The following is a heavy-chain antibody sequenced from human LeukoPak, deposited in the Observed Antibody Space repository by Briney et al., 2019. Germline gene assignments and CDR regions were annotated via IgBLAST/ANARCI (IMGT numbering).Heavy chain of an antibody. J-gene: IGHJ3*02. Sequence: PSETLSLTCTVSSGSISSHYWSWIRQPPGKGLEWIGYIYYSGSTDYNPSLKSRVTISVDTSKNQFSLKLSSVTAADTAVYYCARIRLLGAFDIWGQGTMVTVSS. CDR1: SGSISSHY. CDR2: IYYSGST. D-gene: IGHD7-27*01. V-gene: IGHV4-59*11. CDR3: ARIRLLGAFDI.